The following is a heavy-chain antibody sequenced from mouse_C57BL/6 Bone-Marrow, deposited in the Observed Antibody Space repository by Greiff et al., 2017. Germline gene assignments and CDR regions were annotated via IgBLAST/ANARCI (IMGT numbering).Heavy chain of an antibody. CDR1: GFNIKDYY. Sequence: VQLQQSGAELVRPGASVKLSCTASGFNIKDYYMHWVKQRPEQGLEWIGRIDPEDGDTESAPKFPGKATMTADTSSNTAYLQLSSLTSEDTAVYYCTTAAFYGSSPSYFDYWGQGTTLTVSS. J-gene: IGHJ2*01. CDR2: IDPEDGDT. CDR3: TTAAFYGSSPSYFDY. V-gene: IGHV14-1*01. D-gene: IGHD1-1*01.